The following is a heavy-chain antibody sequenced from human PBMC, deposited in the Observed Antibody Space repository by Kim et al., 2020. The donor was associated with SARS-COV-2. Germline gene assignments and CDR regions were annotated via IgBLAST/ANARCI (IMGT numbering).Heavy chain of an antibody. CDR1: GFTFDDYT. D-gene: IGHD1-26*01. V-gene: IGHV3-43*01. J-gene: IGHJ4*02. CDR2: ISWSGGTT. Sequence: GGSLRLSCAASGFTFDDYTMHWVRLAPGKGLEWVSLISWSGGTTYYAASVKGRFTISRDNSKNSLYLQMNSLRTEDTALYYCAKDGVLGATRGWYFDYWGQGTLVTVSS. CDR3: AKDGVLGATRGWYFDY.